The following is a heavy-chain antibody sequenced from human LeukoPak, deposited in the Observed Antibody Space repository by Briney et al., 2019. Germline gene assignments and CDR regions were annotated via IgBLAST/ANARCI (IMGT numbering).Heavy chain of an antibody. Sequence: GGSLRLSCAASGFIFSSFGMHWVRQAPGKGLEWVAVMWYAEENKYCADSVKGRFTVSRDNPENKLYLQMNSLRVEDTAVYYCARAKTGSYYFDHWGQGTLVSVSS. V-gene: IGHV3-33*01. J-gene: IGHJ4*02. D-gene: IGHD1-26*01. CDR1: GFIFSSFG. CDR3: ARAKTGSYYFDH. CDR2: MWYAEENK.